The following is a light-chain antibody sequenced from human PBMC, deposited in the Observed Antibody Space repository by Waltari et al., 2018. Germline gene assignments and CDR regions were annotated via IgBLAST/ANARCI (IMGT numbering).Light chain of an antibody. J-gene: IGKJ4*01. Sequence: EIVLTQSPGTLSLSPGERATLSCRASQSVSSSYLAWYQQKPGQAPRLLIYAASNRATGIPDRFSGSGSGTEFTLTITRLEPEDSAVYFCQQYGSSLLTFGGGTKVEIK. CDR3: QQYGSSLLT. V-gene: IGKV3-20*01. CDR1: QSVSSSY. CDR2: AAS.